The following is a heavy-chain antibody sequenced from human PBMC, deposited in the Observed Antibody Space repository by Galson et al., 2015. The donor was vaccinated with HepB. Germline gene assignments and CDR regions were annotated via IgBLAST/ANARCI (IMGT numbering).Heavy chain of an antibody. J-gene: IGHJ5*02. D-gene: IGHD6-19*01. CDR3: ARDPLYSSGWYDRNHNWFDP. V-gene: IGHV3-33*01. CDR2: IWYDGSNK. CDR1: GFTFSRYG. Sequence: SLRLSCAASGFTFSRYGMHWVRQAPGKGLEWVAVIWYDGSNKYYADSVKGRFTISRDNSKNTLYLQMNSLRAEDTALYYCARDPLYSSGWYDRNHNWFDPWGQGTLVTVSS.